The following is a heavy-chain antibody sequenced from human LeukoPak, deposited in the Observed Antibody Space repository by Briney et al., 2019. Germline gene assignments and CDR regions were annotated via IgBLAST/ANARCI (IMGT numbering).Heavy chain of an antibody. CDR3: AKGHYDFRDY. CDR2: ITGDDST. CDR1: GFTFGTFA. Sequence: GGSLRLPCAAPGFTFGTFAFSWVRQAPGKGLEWVSSITGDDSTYYADSVKGRFTISRDTSSNTLYLQMNSLRAEDTALYYCAKGHYDFRDYWGQGTLVTVSS. V-gene: IGHV3-23*01. J-gene: IGHJ4*02. D-gene: IGHD3-3*01.